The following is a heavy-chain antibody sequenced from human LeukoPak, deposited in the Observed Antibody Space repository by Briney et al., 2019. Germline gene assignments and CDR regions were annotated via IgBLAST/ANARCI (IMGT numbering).Heavy chain of an antibody. CDR1: GGSISSYY. D-gene: IGHD3-10*01. CDR3: ARDSGTTGEVKFDP. V-gene: IGHV4-59*01. J-gene: IGHJ5*02. Sequence: PSETLSLTCTVSGGSISSYYWSWIRQPPGKGLEWIGYIYYSGSTNYNPSLKSRVTISVDTSKNQFSPKLSSVTAADTAVYYCARDSGTTGEVKFDPWGQGILVTVSS. CDR2: IYYSGST.